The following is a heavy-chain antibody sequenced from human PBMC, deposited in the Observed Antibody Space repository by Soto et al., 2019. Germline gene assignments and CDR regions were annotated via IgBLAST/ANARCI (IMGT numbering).Heavy chain of an antibody. Sequence: SETLSLTCTVSGGAMSSYYCTWVRQPPGKALDWIGYIYYSGTTQYNPSLKSRVTISVDTSKNQFSLKLSSVTAADTAVYYCARGLTTSTTPYDYWGQGTLVTVSS. J-gene: IGHJ4*02. CDR3: ARGLTTSTTPYDY. V-gene: IGHV4-59*01. D-gene: IGHD1-1*01. CDR1: GGAMSSYY. CDR2: IYYSGTT.